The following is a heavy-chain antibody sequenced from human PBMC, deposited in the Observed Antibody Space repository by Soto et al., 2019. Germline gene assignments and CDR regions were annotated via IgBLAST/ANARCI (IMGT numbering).Heavy chain of an antibody. CDR3: ARDCMVRGVMHYGMDV. Sequence: PSETRSLTCTVSGGSVSSSSYYWGWVRQPPGKGLEWIGSVYYSGSTYYNPSLKSRVTISVDTSKNQFSLKLSSMTAADTAVYYCARDCMVRGVMHYGMDVWGQGTTVTVSS. V-gene: IGHV4-39*07. D-gene: IGHD3-10*01. CDR1: GGSVSSSSYY. J-gene: IGHJ6*02. CDR2: VYYSGST.